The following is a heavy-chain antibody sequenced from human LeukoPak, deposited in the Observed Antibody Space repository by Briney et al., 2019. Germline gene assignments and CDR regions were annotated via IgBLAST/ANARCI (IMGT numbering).Heavy chain of an antibody. CDR1: GSTFSSYG. V-gene: IGHV3-30*18. CDR2: ISYGGSNK. J-gene: IGHJ6*02. D-gene: IGHD2-2*01. CDR3: AKEGTDCSSTSCYARQNYYYYGMDV. Sequence: GGSLRLSRAASGSTFSSYGMHWVRQAPGKGLEWVAVISYGGSNKYYADSVKGRFTISRDNSKNTLYLQMNSLRAEDTAVYYCAKEGTDCSSTSCYARQNYYYYGMDVWGQGTTVTVSS.